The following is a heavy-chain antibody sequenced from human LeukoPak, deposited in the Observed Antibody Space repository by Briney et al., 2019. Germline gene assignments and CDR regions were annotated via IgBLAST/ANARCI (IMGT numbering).Heavy chain of an antibody. V-gene: IGHV3-30*03. D-gene: IGHD3-10*01. CDR2: ISYDGSNK. J-gene: IGHJ4*02. Sequence: GGSLRLSCAASGFTFSSYGMHWVRQAPGKGLEWVAVISYDGSNKYYADSVKGRFTISRDNSKNTLYLQMNSLRAEDTAVYYCARDFYGSGSYATDYWGQGTLVTVSS. CDR1: GFTFSSYG. CDR3: ARDFYGSGSYATDY.